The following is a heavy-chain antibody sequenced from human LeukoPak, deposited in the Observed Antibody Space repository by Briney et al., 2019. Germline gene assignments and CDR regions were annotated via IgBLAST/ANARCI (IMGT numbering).Heavy chain of an antibody. Sequence: GGSLRLSCAASGFTVSSNYMSWVRQAPGKGLEWVSVIYSGGSTYYADSVKGRFTISRDNSKNTLYLQMNSLGAEDTAVYYCARDRDSSGWYPLEYWGQGTLVTVSS. J-gene: IGHJ4*02. D-gene: IGHD6-19*01. CDR3: ARDRDSSGWYPLEY. V-gene: IGHV3-66*01. CDR2: IYSGGST. CDR1: GFTVSSNY.